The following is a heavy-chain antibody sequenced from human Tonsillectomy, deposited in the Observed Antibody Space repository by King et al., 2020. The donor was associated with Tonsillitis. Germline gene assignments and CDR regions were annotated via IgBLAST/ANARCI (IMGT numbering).Heavy chain of an antibody. CDR2: IYRSGST. V-gene: IGHV4-38-2*01. Sequence: VQLQESGPGLVKPSETLSLTCGISGYSIDSGFYWGWIRQPPGKGLEWIGTIYRSGSTYYNPSLKSRITVSVDTSKNQFSLRLSSVTAAETAVYYCARFGLTVPFSTAYYYFAMDVWGPRTTVTVSS. CDR1: GYSIDSGFY. D-gene: IGHD2-8*02. CDR3: ARFGLTVPFSTAYYYFAMDV. J-gene: IGHJ6*02.